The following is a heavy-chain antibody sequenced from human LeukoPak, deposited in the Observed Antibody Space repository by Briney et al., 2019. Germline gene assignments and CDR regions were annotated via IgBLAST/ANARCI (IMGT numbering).Heavy chain of an antibody. J-gene: IGHJ4*02. CDR1: GFTFSSYA. CDR2: ISYDGSNK. CDR3: ARVNSNDYFDY. V-gene: IGHV3-30-3*01. Sequence: GRSLRLSCAASGFTFSSYAMHWVRQAPGKGLEWVAVISYDGSNKYYADSVKGRFTISRDNAKNSLYLQMNSLRAEDTAVYYCARVNSNDYFDYWGQGTLVTVSS. D-gene: IGHD4-23*01.